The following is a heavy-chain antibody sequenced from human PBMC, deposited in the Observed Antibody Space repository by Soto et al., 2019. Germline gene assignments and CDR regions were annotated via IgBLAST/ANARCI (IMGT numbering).Heavy chain of an antibody. CDR2: IYWDDDK. Sequence: QITLKESGPTLVKPTQTLTLTCTFSGFSLSTSGVGVGWIRQPPGKALEWLALIYWDDDKRYSPSLKSRLTIPQDTSKNQVVLTITNMAPVDTATYYCAHSRCGGDCLQSYSSHYYYGMDVWGQGTTVTVSS. D-gene: IGHD2-21*02. V-gene: IGHV2-5*02. CDR1: GFSLSTSGVG. CDR3: AHSRCGGDCLQSYSSHYYYGMDV. J-gene: IGHJ6*02.